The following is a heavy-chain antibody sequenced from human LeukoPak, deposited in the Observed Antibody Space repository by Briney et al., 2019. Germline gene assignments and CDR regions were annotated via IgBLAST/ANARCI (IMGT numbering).Heavy chain of an antibody. CDR3: VARGGWARFDY. D-gene: IGHD6-19*01. CDR1: GFTFDTYS. Sequence: GGSLRPSCVASGFTFDTYSMNWIRQAPGKGLEWTSYITDDSKTMYYADSVKGRFTISRDNAKNALYLQMNSLRGEDTAVYYCVARGGWARFDYWGQGTLVTVSP. J-gene: IGHJ4*02. V-gene: IGHV3-48*04. CDR2: ITDDSKTM.